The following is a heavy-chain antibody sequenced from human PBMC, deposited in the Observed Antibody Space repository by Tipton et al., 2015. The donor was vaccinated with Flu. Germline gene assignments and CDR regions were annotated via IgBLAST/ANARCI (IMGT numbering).Heavy chain of an antibody. V-gene: IGHV4-59*01. CDR3: ARHGREWLQSGAYFDY. D-gene: IGHD5-24*01. CDR1: GGSISSYY. J-gene: IGHJ4*02. Sequence: TLSLTCTVSGGSISSYYWSWIRQPPGKGLEWIGYIYYSGSTNYNPSLKSRVTISVDTSKNQFSLKLSSVTAADTAVYYCARHGREWLQSGAYFDYWAQGTLVPASS. CDR2: IYYSGST.